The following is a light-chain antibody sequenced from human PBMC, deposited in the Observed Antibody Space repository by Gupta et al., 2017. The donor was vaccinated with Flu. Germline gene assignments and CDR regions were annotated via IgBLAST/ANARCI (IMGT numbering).Light chain of an antibody. Sequence: RTTPACEAQHIVSSNIAWYQQKPGQATRLLFYGASSRASGIPARFGGGGSGTEFTLTISSLHSEDFAFYYCQHYSNCPQTFGEGTKVEIK. J-gene: IGKJ4*01. CDR1: HIVSSN. CDR2: GAS. V-gene: IGKV3D-15*01. CDR3: QHYSNCPQT.